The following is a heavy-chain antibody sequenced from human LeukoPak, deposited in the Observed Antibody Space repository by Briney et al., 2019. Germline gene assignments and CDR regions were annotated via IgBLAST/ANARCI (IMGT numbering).Heavy chain of an antibody. J-gene: IGHJ4*02. V-gene: IGHV1-24*01. Sequence: ASVKVSCKVSGYTLSDLSMHWVRQAPGKGLEWMGGFDPEDGETIYAQKFRGRVTMTEGTSTDTAYMELSSLRSEDTAVYYCATSKGMITFGGVIVWGQGTLVTVSP. CDR3: ATSKGMITFGGVIV. CDR2: FDPEDGET. D-gene: IGHD3-16*02. CDR1: GYTLSDLS.